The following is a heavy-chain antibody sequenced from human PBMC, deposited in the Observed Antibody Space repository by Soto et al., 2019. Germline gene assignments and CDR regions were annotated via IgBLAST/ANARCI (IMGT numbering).Heavy chain of an antibody. D-gene: IGHD3-22*01. J-gene: IGHJ4*02. CDR2: ISSSGSTI. CDR3: ARMTYYYDSSGSYYFDY. CDR1: GFTFSSYE. Sequence: PGGSLRLSCAASGFTFSSYEMNWVRQAPGKGLEWVSYISSSGSTIYYADSVKGRFTISRDNAKNSLYLQMNSLRAEDTAVYYCARMTYYYDSSGSYYFDYWGQGTLVTVSS. V-gene: IGHV3-48*03.